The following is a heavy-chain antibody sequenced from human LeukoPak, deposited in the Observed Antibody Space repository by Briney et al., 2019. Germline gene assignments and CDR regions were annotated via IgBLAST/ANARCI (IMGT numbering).Heavy chain of an antibody. CDR3: AREVYDSSGYYYDGYFQH. D-gene: IGHD3-22*01. V-gene: IGHV1-18*01. CDR1: GYTFTSYG. J-gene: IGHJ1*01. Sequence: GASVKVSCKASGYTFTSYGISWVRQAPGQGLEWMGWISAYNGNTNYAQRLQGRVTMTTDTSTSTAYMELRSLRSDDTAVYYCAREVYDSSGYYYDGYFQHWGQGTLVTVSS. CDR2: ISAYNGNT.